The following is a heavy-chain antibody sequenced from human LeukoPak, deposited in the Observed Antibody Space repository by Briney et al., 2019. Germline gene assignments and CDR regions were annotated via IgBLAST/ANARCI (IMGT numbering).Heavy chain of an antibody. V-gene: IGHV4-39*01. J-gene: IGHJ4*02. CDR3: ARQGLWFGELFFY. D-gene: IGHD3-10*01. CDR2: IYYSGST. Sequence: KPSETLSLTCTVSGGSISSSTYYWGWIRQPPGKGLEWIGSIYYSGSTYYNPSLKSRVTISVDTFKNQFSLKLSSVTAADTAVYYCARQGLWFGELFFYWGQGTLVTVSP. CDR1: GGSISSSTYY.